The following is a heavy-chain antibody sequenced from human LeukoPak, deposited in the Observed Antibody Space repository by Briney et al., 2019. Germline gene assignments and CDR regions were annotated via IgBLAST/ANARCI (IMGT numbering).Heavy chain of an antibody. CDR3: AREYGDYYLGYYYYMDV. CDR2: ISSSSSTI. V-gene: IGHV3-48*01. CDR1: GFTFSSYS. D-gene: IGHD4-17*01. J-gene: IGHJ6*03. Sequence: GGSLRLSCAASGFTFSSYSMSWVRQAPGKGLEWVSYISSSSSTIYYADSVKGRFTISRDNDKNSLYLQMNSLRAEDTAVYYCAREYGDYYLGYYYYMDVWGKGTTVTVSS.